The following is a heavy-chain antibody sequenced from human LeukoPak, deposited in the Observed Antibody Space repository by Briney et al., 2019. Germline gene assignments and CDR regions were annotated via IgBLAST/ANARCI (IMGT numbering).Heavy chain of an antibody. V-gene: IGHV1-2*02. CDR2: ISPYNGAT. CDR3: ARAYCSTTTCPRGYYHYSVDV. CDR1: GYTFTGYY. Sequence: GASVKVSCKASGYTFTGYYMHWVRQAPGQGLEWMGWISPYNGATNYAQKFQGRVTMTRDTSINTAYMDLSRLTSDDTAVYYCARAYCSTTTCPRGYYHYSVDVWGKGTTVTVSS. J-gene: IGHJ6*03. D-gene: IGHD2-2*01.